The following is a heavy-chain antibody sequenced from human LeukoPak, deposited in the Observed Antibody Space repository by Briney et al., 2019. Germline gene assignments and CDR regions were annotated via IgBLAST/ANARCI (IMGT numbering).Heavy chain of an antibody. V-gene: IGHV4-39*07. Sequence: SETLSLTCTVSGGSTSSSSYYWGWIRQPPGKGLEWIGSIYYSGSTYYNPSLKSRVTISVDTSKNQFSLKLSSVTAADTAVYYCARITDFWSGYYDYWGQGTLVTVSS. D-gene: IGHD3-3*01. CDR1: GGSTSSSSYY. J-gene: IGHJ4*02. CDR2: IYYSGST. CDR3: ARITDFWSGYYDY.